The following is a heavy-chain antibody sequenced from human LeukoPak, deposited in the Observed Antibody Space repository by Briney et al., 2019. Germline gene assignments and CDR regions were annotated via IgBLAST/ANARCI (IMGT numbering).Heavy chain of an antibody. J-gene: IGHJ4*02. D-gene: IGHD3-22*01. CDR1: GFTFRTSW. CDR2: INTDGNTR. Sequence: PGGSLRLSCATSGFTFRTSWMHWVRQAPGKGLVWVSRINTDGNTRDYADSVKGRFTISRDNAENTLYLQMNSLRAEDTAVYYCVRDMGYYDKVWGQGTLVTVSP. CDR3: VRDMGYYDKV. V-gene: IGHV3-74*01.